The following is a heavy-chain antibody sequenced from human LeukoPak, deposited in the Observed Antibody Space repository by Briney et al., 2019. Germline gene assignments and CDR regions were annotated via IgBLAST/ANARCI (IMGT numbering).Heavy chain of an antibody. CDR2: IIPIFGTA. D-gene: IGHD6-25*01. CDR3: ARDLVAAATTGGYYFEY. CDR1: GGTFSSYA. J-gene: IGHJ4*02. Sequence: ASVKVSCKASGGTFSSYAISWVRQAPGQGLEWMGGIIPIFGTANYAQKFQGRVTITADESTSTAYMELSSLRSEDTAVYYCARDLVAAATTGGYYFEYWGQGTLVTVSS. V-gene: IGHV1-69*13.